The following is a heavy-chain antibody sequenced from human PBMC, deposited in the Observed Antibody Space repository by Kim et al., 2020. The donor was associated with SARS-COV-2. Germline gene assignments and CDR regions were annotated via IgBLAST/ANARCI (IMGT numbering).Heavy chain of an antibody. V-gene: IGHV3-9*01. CDR3: AKDGAPNIFGGIGSSSSDPPHSDPRRYYGMDV. J-gene: IGHJ6*02. CDR1: GFTFGDYA. Sequence: GGSLRLSCAASGFTFGDYAMHWVRQAPGKGLEWVSGISWNSGSIGYADSVKGRFTISRDNAKNSLYLQMNSLRAEDTALYYCAKDGAPNIFGGIGSSSSDPPHSDPRRYYGMDVWGQGTTVTVSS. D-gene: IGHD6-6*01. CDR2: ISWNSGSI.